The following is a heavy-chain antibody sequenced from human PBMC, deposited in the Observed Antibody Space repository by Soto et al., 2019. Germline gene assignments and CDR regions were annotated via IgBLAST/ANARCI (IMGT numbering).Heavy chain of an antibody. CDR1: GGSISSGGYS. J-gene: IGHJ3*02. D-gene: IGHD2-15*01. CDR3: ARPSMLLPYRHDAFDI. Sequence: QLQLQESGSGLVKPSQTLSLTCAVSGGSISSGGYSWSWIRQPPGKGLEWIGYIYHSGSTYYNPSLKSRVTIAVDRSKNQFSLKLSSVTAADTAGYYCARPSMLLPYRHDAFDILGQGTMVTVSS. V-gene: IGHV4-30-2*01. CDR2: IYHSGST.